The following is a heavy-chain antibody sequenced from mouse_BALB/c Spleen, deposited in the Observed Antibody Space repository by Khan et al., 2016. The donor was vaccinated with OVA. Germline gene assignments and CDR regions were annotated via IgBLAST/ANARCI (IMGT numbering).Heavy chain of an antibody. D-gene: IGHD1-1*01. CDR1: GYTFTSYV. J-gene: IGHJ3*01. Sequence: EVQLQQSGPELVKPGASVKMSCKASGYTFTSYVMHWVKQKPGQGLEWLGYISPNNDGSTYNEKFRGKATLNSDKSSNTAYMELSSMTSYDSAVYYCLRSLFYYGSAYEGFAYWGQGTLVTVSA. CDR3: LRSLFYYGSAYEGFAY. V-gene: IGHV1S136*01. CDR2: ISPNNDGS.